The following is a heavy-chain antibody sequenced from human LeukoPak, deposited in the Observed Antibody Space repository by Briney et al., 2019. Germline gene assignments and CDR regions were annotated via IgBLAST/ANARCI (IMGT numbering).Heavy chain of an antibody. CDR2: IKQDGSEK. D-gene: IGHD4-17*01. J-gene: IGHJ3*02. CDR3: ARPVYGDFRWGSFDI. V-gene: IGHV3-7*01. CDR1: GFTFSSYW. Sequence: PGGSRRLCCAASGFTFSSYWMSWVRQAPGKGLEWVANIKQDGSEKYYVDSVKGRFTISRDNAKNSLYLQMNSLRAEDTAVYYCARPVYGDFRWGSFDIWGQGTMVTVSS.